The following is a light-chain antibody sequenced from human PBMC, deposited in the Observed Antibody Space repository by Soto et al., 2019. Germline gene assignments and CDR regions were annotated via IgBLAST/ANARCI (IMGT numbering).Light chain of an antibody. CDR1: QSISSY. CDR2: AAS. Sequence: DIQMTQSPSSLSASVGDRVTITCRARQSISSYLNWYQQKPGKAPKLLIYAASSLQSGVPSRFSGSGSGTEFTLTISSLQPDDFATYYCQQYNSYSFGQGTKVDIK. J-gene: IGKJ1*01. CDR3: QQYNSYS. V-gene: IGKV1-39*01.